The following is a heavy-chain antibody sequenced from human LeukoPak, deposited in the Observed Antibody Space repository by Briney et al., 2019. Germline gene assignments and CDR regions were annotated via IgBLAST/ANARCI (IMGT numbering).Heavy chain of an antibody. V-gene: IGHV4-39*07. Sequence: PSETLSLTCTVSGDSISSRSYYWGWIRQPPGKGLEWVGSIYYSGSTYYNSSLKSRVTISVDTSKNQFSLKLSSVTAADTAVYLCARVDMVRGVMGYWGQGTLVSVLS. CDR2: IYYSGST. D-gene: IGHD3-10*01. J-gene: IGHJ4*02. CDR1: GDSISSRSYY. CDR3: ARVDMVRGVMGY.